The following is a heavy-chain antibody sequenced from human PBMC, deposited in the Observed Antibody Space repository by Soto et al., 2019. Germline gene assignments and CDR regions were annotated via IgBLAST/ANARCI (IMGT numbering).Heavy chain of an antibody. CDR3: AKLRGYSYGLWSPMDY. CDR2: ISSSSSTI. CDR1: RFTFSSYS. D-gene: IGHD5-18*01. Sequence: PGGSLSLSCAASRFTFSSYSMNWVRRAPGKGLQWVSYISSSSSTIYYADSVKGRFTISRDNAKNSLYLQMNSLRDEDTAVYYCAKLRGYSYGLWSPMDYWGQGTLVTVSS. V-gene: IGHV3-48*02. J-gene: IGHJ4*02.